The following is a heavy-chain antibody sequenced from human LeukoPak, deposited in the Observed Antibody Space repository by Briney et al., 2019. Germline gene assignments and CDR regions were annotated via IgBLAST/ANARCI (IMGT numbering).Heavy chain of an antibody. D-gene: IGHD5-12*01. Sequence: GGSLRLSCAASRFTFNSYAMSWVRQARGKGLEWVSVIGGSNGITFYVGSVKGRFTISRDNSKDTLHLQMNSLRAEDTAVYYCARNENSGWGYFDYWGQGTLVTVSS. CDR3: ARNENSGWGYFDY. CDR1: RFTFNSYA. CDR2: IGGSNGIT. V-gene: IGHV3-23*01. J-gene: IGHJ4*02.